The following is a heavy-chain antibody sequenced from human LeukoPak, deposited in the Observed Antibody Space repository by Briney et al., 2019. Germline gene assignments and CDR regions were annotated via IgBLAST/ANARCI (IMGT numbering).Heavy chain of an antibody. Sequence: ASVKVSCKASGGTFSSYAISWVRQAPGQGLEWMGGIIPIFGTANYAQKFQGRVTITADESTSTAYMELSSLRSEDTAVYYCARDGYQWLSYFDYWGQGTLVTVSS. CDR1: GGTFSSYA. D-gene: IGHD6-19*01. CDR3: ARDGYQWLSYFDY. J-gene: IGHJ4*02. V-gene: IGHV1-69*01. CDR2: IIPIFGTA.